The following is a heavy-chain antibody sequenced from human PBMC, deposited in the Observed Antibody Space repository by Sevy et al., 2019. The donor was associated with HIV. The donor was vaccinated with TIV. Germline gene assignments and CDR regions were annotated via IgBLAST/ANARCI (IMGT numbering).Heavy chain of an antibody. Sequence: ASVKVSCKASGGTFSSYAISWVRQAPGQGLEWMGGIIPIFGKANYAQKFQGRVTITADVSTSTAYMELSSLRSEDTAVYYCARSLITMIVVVSPRYGMDVWGQGTTVTVSS. D-gene: IGHD3-22*01. CDR2: IIPIFGKA. CDR3: ARSLITMIVVVSPRYGMDV. V-gene: IGHV1-69*13. CDR1: GGTFSSYA. J-gene: IGHJ6*02.